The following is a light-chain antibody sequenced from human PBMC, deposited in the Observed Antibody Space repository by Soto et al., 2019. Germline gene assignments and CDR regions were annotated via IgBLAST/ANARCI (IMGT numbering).Light chain of an antibody. CDR3: QQYTTYPYT. Sequence: DIQMTQSPSTLSASVGDRVTITCRASQSVTNWLAWYQQKPGKAPNLLIYDASRLQSSIPSRFSGSGSGTEFTITISSLQPDDFATYYCQQYTTYPYTFGQGTKLEIK. J-gene: IGKJ2*01. CDR2: DAS. V-gene: IGKV1-5*01. CDR1: QSVTNW.